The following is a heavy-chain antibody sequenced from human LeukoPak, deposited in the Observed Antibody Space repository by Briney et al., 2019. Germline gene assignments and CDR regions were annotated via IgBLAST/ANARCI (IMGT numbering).Heavy chain of an antibody. D-gene: IGHD6-19*01. CDR1: GFTVSNYD. Sequence: AGGSLRLSCAASGFTVSNYDMHWVRQATGKGLEWVSVIGIAGDTYYPGSVKGRFTISRENAKNSFYLQMNNLRAGDTAVYYCARAVAGTYFDLWGQGTPVTVSS. CDR3: ARAVAGTYFDL. V-gene: IGHV3-13*01. J-gene: IGHJ4*02. CDR2: IGIAGDT.